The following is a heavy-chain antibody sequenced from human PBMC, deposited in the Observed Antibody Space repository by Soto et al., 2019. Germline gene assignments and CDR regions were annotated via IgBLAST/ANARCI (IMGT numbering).Heavy chain of an antibody. J-gene: IGHJ6*02. CDR2: IDHSGST. V-gene: IGHV4-34*01. CDR3: AKYINLGNYDFHFGMDV. Sequence: QVQLQQWGAGLLKPSETLSLNCSIYGGSFSGHYWTWIRQPPGKGLEWIGEIDHSGSTRYNPSLSGRVAISVGTSETQVSLKLTSVTAADTAVYYCAKYINLGNYDFHFGMDVWGQGTTVTVSS. D-gene: IGHD6-6*01. CDR1: GGSFSGHY.